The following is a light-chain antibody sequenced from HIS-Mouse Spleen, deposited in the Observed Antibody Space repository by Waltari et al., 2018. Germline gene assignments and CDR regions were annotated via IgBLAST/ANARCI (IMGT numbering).Light chain of an antibody. V-gene: IGLV3-1*01. CDR2: QDS. CDR1: KLGDKY. CDR3: QAWDSSTANVV. Sequence: SYELTQPPSVSVSPGQTASITCPGDKLGDKYACWYQQKPGQSPGLVIYQDSKRPSGIPERFSGSNSGNTATLTISGTQAMDEADYYCQAWDSSTANVVFGGGTKLTVL. J-gene: IGLJ2*01.